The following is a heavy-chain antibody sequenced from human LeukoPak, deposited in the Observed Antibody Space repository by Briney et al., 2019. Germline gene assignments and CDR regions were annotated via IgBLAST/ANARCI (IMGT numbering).Heavy chain of an antibody. D-gene: IGHD7-27*01. V-gene: IGHV4-39*01. Sequence: SETVSLTCTVSGGSISNTAYYWGWIRQPPGKGLEWIGRLSYSGSPYYNPSLKSRVTISGDMSKNQFSLKLSSVTAADTAVYYCARRRLNWGAFDIWGQGTMLTLSS. CDR3: ARRRLNWGAFDI. CDR1: GGSISNTAYY. J-gene: IGHJ3*02. CDR2: LSYSGSP.